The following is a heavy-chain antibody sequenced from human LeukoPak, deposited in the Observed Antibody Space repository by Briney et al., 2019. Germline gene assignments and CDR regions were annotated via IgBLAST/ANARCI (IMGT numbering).Heavy chain of an antibody. Sequence: GGSLRLSCAASGFTFSSYAMSWVRQTPGKGLEWVSAITGSGGSTYYADSVKGRFTISRDNSKNTLYLQMNSLRAEDTAVYYCARSNGFGMDVWGQGTTVTVSS. CDR3: ARSNGFGMDV. CDR1: GFTFSSYA. D-gene: IGHD3-16*01. V-gene: IGHV3-23*01. CDR2: ITGSGGST. J-gene: IGHJ6*01.